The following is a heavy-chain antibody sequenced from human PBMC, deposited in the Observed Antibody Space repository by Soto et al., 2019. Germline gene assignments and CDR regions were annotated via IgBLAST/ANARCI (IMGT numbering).Heavy chain of an antibody. J-gene: IGHJ4*02. V-gene: IGHV4-61*01. Sequence: SETLSLTCTVSGVSVNSGIFYWAWIRQPPGKVLEWIGFVSYSGTTNYKPSLKSRVTISVDTSRNQISLKVTSLTAADTAVYYCARGATVTQYDYWGQGTLVTVSS. CDR3: ARGATVTQYDY. CDR1: GVSVNSGIFY. D-gene: IGHD4-17*01. CDR2: VSYSGTT.